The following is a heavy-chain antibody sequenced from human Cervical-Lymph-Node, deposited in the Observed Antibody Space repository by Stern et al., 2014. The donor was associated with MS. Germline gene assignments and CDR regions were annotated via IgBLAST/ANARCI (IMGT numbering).Heavy chain of an antibody. J-gene: IGHJ3*02. CDR2: IYSGGAT. D-gene: IGHD4-17*01. CDR1: GFTVSRNY. CDR3: ATAVSTVTSVALDI. Sequence: EVQLEESGGGLIQPGGSLRLSCAASGFTVSRNYINWVRQAPGKGLEWVSVIYSGGATYYADSVKGRFTISRDTSKNTLYLQINSLRAEDTAVYYCATAVSTVTSVALDIWGQGTVVTVSS. V-gene: IGHV3-53*01.